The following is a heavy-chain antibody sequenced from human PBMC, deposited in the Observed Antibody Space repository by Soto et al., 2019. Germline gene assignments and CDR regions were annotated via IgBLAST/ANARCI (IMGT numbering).Heavy chain of an antibody. D-gene: IGHD4-17*01. CDR1: GGSISSGGYS. CDR2: IYHSGTT. V-gene: IGHV4-30-2*01. CDR3: ARAHYGDYGYGMDV. J-gene: IGHJ6*02. Sequence: QLQLQESGSGLVKPSQTLSLTCAVSGGSISSGGYSWSWIRQPPGKGLEWIGYIYHSGTTYYNPSPKSRVTISVDRSKNQVSPKLSSVTAADTAVYYCARAHYGDYGYGMDVWGQGTTVTVSS.